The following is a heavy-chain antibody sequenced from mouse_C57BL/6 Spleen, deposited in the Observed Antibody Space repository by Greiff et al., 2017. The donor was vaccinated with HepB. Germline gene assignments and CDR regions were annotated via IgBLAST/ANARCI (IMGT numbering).Heavy chain of an antibody. CDR1: GFTFSDFY. CDR2: SRNKANDYTT. J-gene: IGHJ3*01. CDR3: ARDAAWFAY. Sequence: DVKLVESGGGLVQSGRSLRLSCATSGFTFSDFYMEWVRQAPGKGLEWIAASRNKANDYTTEYSASVKGRFIVSRDTSQSILYLQMNALRAEDTAIYYCARDAAWFAYWGQGTLVTVSA. V-gene: IGHV7-1*01.